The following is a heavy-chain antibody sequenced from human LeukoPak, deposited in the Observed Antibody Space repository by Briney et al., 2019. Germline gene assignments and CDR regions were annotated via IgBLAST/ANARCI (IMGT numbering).Heavy chain of an antibody. Sequence: GGSRRLSCAASGFTFSNAWMSWVRQAPGKGLDWVGRIKSKTDGGTTDYAAPVKGRFTISRDDSKNTLYLQMNSLKTEDTAVYYCTAQQWLDLVHWFDPWGQGSLVTVSS. V-gene: IGHV3-15*01. CDR1: GFTFSNAW. CDR2: IKSKTDGGTT. D-gene: IGHD6-19*01. CDR3: TAQQWLDLVHWFDP. J-gene: IGHJ5*02.